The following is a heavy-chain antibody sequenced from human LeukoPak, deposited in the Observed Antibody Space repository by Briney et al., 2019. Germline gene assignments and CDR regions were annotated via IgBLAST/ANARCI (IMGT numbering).Heavy chain of an antibody. CDR1: GYTFTSYD. D-gene: IGHD3-3*01. CDR2: MNPNSGNT. J-gene: IGHJ6*02. V-gene: IGHV1-8*01. CDR3: ARSLHYDFWSGYSYYYYYGMDV. Sequence: ASVTVSFTASGYTFTSYDINWVRQATGQGLEWMGWMNPNSGNTGYAQKFQGRVTMTRNTSISTAYMELSSLRSEDTAVYYCARSLHYDFWSGYSYYYYYGMDVWGQGTTVTVSS.